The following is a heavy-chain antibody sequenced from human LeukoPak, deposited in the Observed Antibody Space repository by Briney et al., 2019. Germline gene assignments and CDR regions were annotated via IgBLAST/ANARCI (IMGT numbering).Heavy chain of an antibody. CDR2: INHSGST. J-gene: IGHJ6*02. CDR1: GGSFSGYY. V-gene: IGHV4-34*01. Sequence: SETLSLTCAVYGGSFSGYYWSWIRQPPGKGLEWIGEINHSGSTNYTPSLKSRVTISVDTSKNQFSLKLSSVTAADPAVYYCARGNYYYYYGMDVWGQGTTVTVSS. CDR3: ARGNYYYYYGMDV.